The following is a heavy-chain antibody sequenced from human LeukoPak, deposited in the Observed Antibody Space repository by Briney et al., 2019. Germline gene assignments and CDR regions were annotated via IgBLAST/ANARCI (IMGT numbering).Heavy chain of an antibody. J-gene: IGHJ6*04. Sequence: GGSLRLSCAASGFIFSSHSMDWVRQAPGKGLEWVSSISRGSTNIYYADSVKGRFTISRDNAKNSLYLQMNSLRAEDTAVYYCASLRFLELLAWGKGTKVTVSS. CDR2: ISRGSTNI. CDR3: ASLRFLELLA. CDR1: GFIFSSHS. D-gene: IGHD3-3*01. V-gene: IGHV3-21*01.